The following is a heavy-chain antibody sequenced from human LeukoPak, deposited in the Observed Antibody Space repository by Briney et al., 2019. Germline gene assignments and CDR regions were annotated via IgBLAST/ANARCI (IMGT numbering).Heavy chain of an antibody. CDR1: GFTFSSYS. CDR3: ATRQEEGMVRGGYYYYGMDV. V-gene: IGHV3-48*04. J-gene: IGHJ6*02. Sequence: GGSLRLSCAASGFTFSSYSLNWVRQAPGKGLEWVSYISSSSITIYYADSVKGRFTISRDNAKNSLYLQMNSLRAEDTAVYYCATRQEEGMVRGGYYYYGMDVWGQGTTVTVSS. D-gene: IGHD3-10*01. CDR2: ISSSSITI.